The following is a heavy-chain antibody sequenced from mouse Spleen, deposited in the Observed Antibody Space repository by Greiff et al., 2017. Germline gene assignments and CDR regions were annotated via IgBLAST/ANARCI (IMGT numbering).Heavy chain of an antibody. J-gene: IGHJ4*01. CDR3: ARVTTVGVYAMDY. Sequence: EVNLVESGGVLVKLGGSLKLSCAASGFTFSSYAMSWVRQTPEKRLEWVATISSGGGNTYYPDSVKGRFTISRDNAKNTLYLQMSSLKSEDTAMYYCARVTTVGVYAMDYWGQGTSVTVSS. CDR1: GFTFSSYA. D-gene: IGHD1-1*01. CDR2: ISSGGGNT. V-gene: IGHV5-9*04.